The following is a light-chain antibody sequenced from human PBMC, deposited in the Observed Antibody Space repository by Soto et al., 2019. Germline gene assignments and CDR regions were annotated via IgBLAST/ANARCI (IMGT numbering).Light chain of an antibody. CDR1: QSISSY. CDR2: AAS. Sequence: DIQMTQSPSSLSASVGYRFTITCRASQSISSYLNWYQQKPGKAPKLLIYAASSLQSGVPSRFSGSGSGTDFTLTISSLQPEDFATYYCQQSYSTPRLTFGGGTKVDIK. CDR3: QQSYSTPRLT. V-gene: IGKV1-39*01. J-gene: IGKJ4*01.